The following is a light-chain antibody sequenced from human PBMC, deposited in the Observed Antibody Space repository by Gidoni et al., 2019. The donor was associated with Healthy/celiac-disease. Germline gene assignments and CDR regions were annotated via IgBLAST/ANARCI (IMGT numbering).Light chain of an antibody. J-gene: IGKJ4*01. V-gene: IGKV3-11*01. CDR1: QSVSSY. CDR3: QQRSNWPPLT. Sequence: EIALTQSPATLSLSPGERATLSCRASQSVSSYLASYQQKPGQAPRLLIYDASNRAAGIPARFSGSGSGTDFTLTISSLEPEDFAVYYCQQRSNWPPLTFGGGTKVEIK. CDR2: DAS.